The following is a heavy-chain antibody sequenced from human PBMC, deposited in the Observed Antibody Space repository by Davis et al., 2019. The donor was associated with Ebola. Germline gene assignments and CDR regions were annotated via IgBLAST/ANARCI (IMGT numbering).Heavy chain of an antibody. D-gene: IGHD3-10*01. CDR1: GGSISSSSYY. J-gene: IGHJ4*02. CDR2: IYYSGST. CDR3: ARLRLLLWGSEEWYFDY. V-gene: IGHV4-39*01. Sequence: MPSETLSLTCTVSGGSISSSSYYWGWIRQPPGKGLEWIGSIYYSGSTYYNPSLKSRVTISVDTSKNQFSLKLSSVTAADTAVYYCARLRLLLWGSEEWYFDYWGQGTLVTVSS.